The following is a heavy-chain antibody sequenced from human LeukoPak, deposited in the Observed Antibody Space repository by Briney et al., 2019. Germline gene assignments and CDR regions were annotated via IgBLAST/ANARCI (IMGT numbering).Heavy chain of an antibody. CDR1: GCTFSNAW. CDR3: AAVSVDYGDSSFDF. V-gene: IGHV3-15*01. J-gene: IGHJ4*02. Sequence: GGSLRLSCAASGCTFSNAWMSWVRQPPGKGLGWVGRIKSKTDGGTTDYAEPVKGRFTISRDDSKNTLCLQMNFLKTEDTALYYCAAVSVDYGDSSFDFWGQGTLVTVSS. D-gene: IGHD4-17*01. CDR2: IKSKTDGGTT.